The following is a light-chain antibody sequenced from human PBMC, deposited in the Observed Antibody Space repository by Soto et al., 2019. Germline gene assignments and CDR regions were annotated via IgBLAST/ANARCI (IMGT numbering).Light chain of an antibody. CDR1: QSVSSN. V-gene: IGKV3-15*01. CDR2: GAS. J-gene: IGKJ1*01. Sequence: EIVMTQSPATLSVSPGERATLSCRASQSVSSNLDWYQQKPGQAPRLLIYGASTRATGIPARFSGSGSGTEFTLTISSLQPEDFAVYYCQQYNNWPPWTFGQGTKVEIK. CDR3: QQYNNWPPWT.